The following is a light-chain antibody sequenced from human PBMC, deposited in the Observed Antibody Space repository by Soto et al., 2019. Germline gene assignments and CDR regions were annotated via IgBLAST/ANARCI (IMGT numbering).Light chain of an antibody. CDR1: SSNIGSNA. V-gene: IGLV1-44*01. J-gene: IGLJ3*02. Sequence: QSVLTQPPSASGTPGQRVTISCSGSSSNIGSNAVSWYQHLPGTAPKLLIYGNNQRPSGVPDRFSGSKSGTSASLAISGLQSEDEADYYCAAWHDSLDGPVFGGGTKLTVL. CDR3: AAWHDSLDGPV. CDR2: GNN.